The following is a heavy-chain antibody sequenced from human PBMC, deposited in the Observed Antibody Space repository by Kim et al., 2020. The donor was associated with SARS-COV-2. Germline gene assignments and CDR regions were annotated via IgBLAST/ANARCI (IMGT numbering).Heavy chain of an antibody. V-gene: IGHV4-39*07. CDR3: ARGGNFGGTGLGFDY. Sequence: NPSVSSRVSISVDTSKNHFSLSLKSVTAADTAVYYCARGGNFGGTGLGFDYWGQGTLVTVSS. D-gene: IGHD2-15*01. J-gene: IGHJ4*02.